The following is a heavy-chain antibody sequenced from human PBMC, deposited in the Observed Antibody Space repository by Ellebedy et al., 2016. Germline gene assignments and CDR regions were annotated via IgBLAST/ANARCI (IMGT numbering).Heavy chain of an antibody. CDR2: IKEDGSEN. Sequence: GESLKISCAASGFTFSNYWMSWVRQAPGKGLEWVADIKEDGSENSYVDSVKGRFTISRDNGKISLYLQMNNLRAGDTAMYFCARGGGFLTDFWGQGTLVTVSS. CDR1: GFTFSNYW. J-gene: IGHJ4*02. V-gene: IGHV3-7*03. CDR3: ARGGGFLTDF. D-gene: IGHD3-3*01.